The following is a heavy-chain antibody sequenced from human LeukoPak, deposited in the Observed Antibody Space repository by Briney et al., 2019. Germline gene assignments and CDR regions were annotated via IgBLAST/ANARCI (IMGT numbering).Heavy chain of an antibody. CDR1: GYTFTGYY. Sequence: ASVKVSCKASGYTFTGYYMHWVRQAPGQGLEWMGWINPNSSGTNYAQKFQGRVTMTRDTSISTAYMELSRLRSDDTAVYYCAREGRGSSTRDAFDIWGQGTMVTVSS. CDR2: INPNSSGT. J-gene: IGHJ3*02. D-gene: IGHD1-26*01. V-gene: IGHV1-2*02. CDR3: AREGRGSSTRDAFDI.